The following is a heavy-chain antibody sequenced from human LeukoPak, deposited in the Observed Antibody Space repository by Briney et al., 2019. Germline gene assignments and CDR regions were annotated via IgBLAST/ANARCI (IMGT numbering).Heavy chain of an antibody. CDR2: ISGSGGST. Sequence: SCKSSGGTFSSYAMSWVRQAPGKGLEWVSTISGSGGSTYYADSVKGRFTISRDNSKNTLYLQMNSLRAEDTAVYYCAKDGQYQLLPFDYWGQGTLVTVSS. CDR3: AKDGQYQLLPFDY. CDR1: GGTFSSYA. D-gene: IGHD2-2*01. V-gene: IGHV3-23*01. J-gene: IGHJ4*02.